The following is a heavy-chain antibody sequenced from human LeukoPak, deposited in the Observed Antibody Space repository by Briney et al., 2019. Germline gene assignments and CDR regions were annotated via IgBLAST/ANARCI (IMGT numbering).Heavy chain of an antibody. V-gene: IGHV4-61*02. Sequence: PSETLSLTSTVSGGSISSGSYYWSWIRQPAGKGLEWIGRIYTSGSTNYNPSLKSRVTISVDTSKNQFSLKLSSVTAADTAVYYCARGPGWELLMSWGQGTLVTVSS. CDR3: ARGPGWELLMS. CDR1: GGSISSGSYY. CDR2: IYTSGST. J-gene: IGHJ4*02. D-gene: IGHD1-26*01.